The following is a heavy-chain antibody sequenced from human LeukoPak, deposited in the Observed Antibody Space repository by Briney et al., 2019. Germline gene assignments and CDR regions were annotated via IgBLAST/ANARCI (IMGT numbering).Heavy chain of an antibody. J-gene: IGHJ3*02. CDR2: IKQDESEK. Sequence: GGSLRLSCAASGFTFGSYWMNWVRQAPGKGLEWVANIKQDESEKYYVDSVKGRFTISRDNAKNSVYLQMNSLRAEDTAVYYCARASVTVTTGHNAFDIWGQGTMVTVSS. D-gene: IGHD4-11*01. V-gene: IGHV3-7*01. CDR1: GFTFGSYW. CDR3: ARASVTVTTGHNAFDI.